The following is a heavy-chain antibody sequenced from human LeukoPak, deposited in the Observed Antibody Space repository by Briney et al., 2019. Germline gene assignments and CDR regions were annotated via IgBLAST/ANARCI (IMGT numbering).Heavy chain of an antibody. D-gene: IGHD3-3*01. V-gene: IGHV6-1*01. CDR1: GDSVSINSAA. J-gene: IGHJ1*01. CDR3: ARGSNYDFWSGYHGYFQH. Sequence: SQTLSLTFAISGDSVSINSAAWNWIRQSPSRGLEWLGSTYYRAKWYNDYAVSVKSRITINPDTSKNQFSLKLSSVTAADTAVYYCARGSNYDFWSGYHGYFQHWGQGTLVTVSS. CDR2: TYYRAKWYN.